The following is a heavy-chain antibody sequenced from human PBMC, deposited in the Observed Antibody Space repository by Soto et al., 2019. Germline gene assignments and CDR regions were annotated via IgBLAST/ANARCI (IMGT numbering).Heavy chain of an antibody. D-gene: IGHD4-17*01. V-gene: IGHV4-38-2*01. CDR2: IYYSGTT. CDR3: ARAPYGDYYYYGMDV. CDR1: GDSISSGYY. J-gene: IGHJ6*02. Sequence: SEALSLTCAVSGDSISSGYYWAWIRQPPGKGLEWIGRIYYSGTTYYNPSLKSRVTISVDTSKNQFSLKLSSVTAADTAVYYCARAPYGDYYYYGMDVWGQGTTVTVSS.